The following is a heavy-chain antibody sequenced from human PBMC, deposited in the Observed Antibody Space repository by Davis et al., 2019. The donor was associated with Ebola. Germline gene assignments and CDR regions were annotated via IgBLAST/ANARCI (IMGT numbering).Heavy chain of an antibody. CDR2: INPNSGGT. CDR3: ASVTGVFGFYFDY. CDR1: GYTFTGYY. D-gene: IGHD6-19*01. J-gene: IGHJ4*02. Sequence: ASVKVSCKASGYTFTGYYMHWVRQAPGQGLEWMGRINPNSGGTNYAQKFQGRVTMTRDTSISTAYMELSRLRSDDTAVYYCASVTGVFGFYFDYWGQGSLVTVSS. V-gene: IGHV1-2*06.